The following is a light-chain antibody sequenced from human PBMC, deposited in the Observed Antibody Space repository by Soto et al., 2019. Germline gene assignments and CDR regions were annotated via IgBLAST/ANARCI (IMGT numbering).Light chain of an antibody. V-gene: IGLV3-1*01. CDR2: QDS. J-gene: IGLJ1*01. CDR1: KLGDKY. CDR3: QAWDSSNYV. Sequence: SYELTQSPSVSVSPGQTASITCSGDKLGDKYACWYQQKPGQSPVLVIYQDSKRPSGIPERFSGSNSGNTATLTISGTQAMDEADYYCQAWDSSNYVFGTGTKLTVL.